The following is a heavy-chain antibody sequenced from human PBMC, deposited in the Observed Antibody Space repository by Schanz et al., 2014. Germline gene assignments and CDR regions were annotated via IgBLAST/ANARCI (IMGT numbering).Heavy chain of an antibody. V-gene: IGHV1-18*01. CDR3: ARDRRRYCSTASCLHDNWFDP. J-gene: IGHJ5*02. D-gene: IGHD2-2*01. Sequence: QGQLVQSGPEVKEPGASVKVSCEASRYTFNTYGLNWVRQAPGQGLEWMGWISAYTNNTNYAQKVQGRVTMTTDTSTGTAYMELRSLRSDDTAVYYCARDRRRYCSTASCLHDNWFDPWVQGTLVIVSS. CDR2: ISAYTNNT. CDR1: RYTFNTYG.